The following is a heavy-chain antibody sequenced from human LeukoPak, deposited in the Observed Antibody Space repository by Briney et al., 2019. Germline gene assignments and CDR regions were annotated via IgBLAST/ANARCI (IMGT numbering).Heavy chain of an antibody. CDR3: ARGLTMVRGGNYYYMDV. CDR1: GGTFSSYA. J-gene: IGHJ6*03. D-gene: IGHD3-10*01. Sequence: ASVKVSCKASGGTFSSYAISWVRQAPGQGLEWMGRIIPIFGTANYAQKFQGRVTITTDESTSTAYMELSSLRSEDTAVYYCARGLTMVRGGNYYYMDVWGKGTTVTVSS. V-gene: IGHV1-69*05. CDR2: IIPIFGTA.